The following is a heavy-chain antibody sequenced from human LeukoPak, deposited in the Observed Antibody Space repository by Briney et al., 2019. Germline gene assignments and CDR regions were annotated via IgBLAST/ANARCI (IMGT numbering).Heavy chain of an antibody. CDR1: GFTFSSYA. J-gene: IGHJ4*02. CDR2: ISGSGGST. D-gene: IGHD2-15*01. CDR3: ALAGTADCSGGSCYIDY. V-gene: IGHV3-23*01. Sequence: GGSLRLSCAASGFTFSSYAMSWVRQAPGKGLEWASAISGSGGSTYYADSVKGRFTISRDNSKNTLYLQMNSLRAEDTAVYYCALAGTADCSGGSCYIDYWGQGTLVTVSS.